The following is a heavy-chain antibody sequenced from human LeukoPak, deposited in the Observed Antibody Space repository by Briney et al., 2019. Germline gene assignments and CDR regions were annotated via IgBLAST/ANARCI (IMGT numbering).Heavy chain of an antibody. CDR1: GYTFTGYY. CDR2: INPNSGGT. Sequence: GASVKVSCKASGYTFTGYYMHWVRQAPGQGLEWMGWINPNSGGTNYAQKFQGRVTMTRDTSISTAYMELSSLRSEDTAVYYCARSGVAVAGKWNYMDVWGKGTTVTISS. CDR3: ARSGVAVAGKWNYMDV. V-gene: IGHV1-2*02. J-gene: IGHJ6*03. D-gene: IGHD6-19*01.